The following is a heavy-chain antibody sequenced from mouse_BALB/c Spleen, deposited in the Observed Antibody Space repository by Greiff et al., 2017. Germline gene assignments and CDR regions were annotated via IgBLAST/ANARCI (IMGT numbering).Heavy chain of an antibody. V-gene: IGHV3-6*02. Sequence: EVQLVESGPGLVKPSQSLSLTCSVTGYSITSGYYWNWIRQFPGNKLEWMGYISYDGSNNYNPSLKNRISIIRDTSKNQFFLKLNSVTTEDTATYYCARGGEGEGAWFAYWGQGTLVTVSA. CDR1: GYSITSGYY. CDR2: ISYDGSN. D-gene: IGHD3-3*01. J-gene: IGHJ3*01. CDR3: ARGGEGEGAWFAY.